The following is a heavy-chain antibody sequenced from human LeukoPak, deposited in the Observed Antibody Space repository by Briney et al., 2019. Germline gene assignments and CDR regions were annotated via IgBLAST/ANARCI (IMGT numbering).Heavy chain of an antibody. J-gene: IGHJ3*02. CDR1: GFTLSAYS. D-gene: IGHD1-20*01. Sequence: GGSLRLSCAASGFTLSAYSMNWARPAPGKGLEWISYISSSSSTIDYADSVKGRLNNSGDNAKNSLYLQMNSLRAEDTAVYYCARDHNYAFDIWGQGTMVTVSS. CDR3: ARDHNYAFDI. V-gene: IGHV3-48*01. CDR2: ISSSSSTI.